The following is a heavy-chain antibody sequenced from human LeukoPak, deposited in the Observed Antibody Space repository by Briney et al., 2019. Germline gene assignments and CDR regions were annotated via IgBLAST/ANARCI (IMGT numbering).Heavy chain of an antibody. J-gene: IGHJ4*02. D-gene: IGHD5/OR15-5a*01. CDR3: ARSTVSRFDY. CDR1: GGSISSGSYY. Sequence: SETLSLTCTVSGGSISSGSYYWSWIRQPAGKGLEWIGSIYYSGSTYYNPSLKSRVTISVDTSKNQFSLKLSSVTAADTAVYYCARSTVSRFDYWGQGTQVTVSS. V-gene: IGHV4-39*07. CDR2: IYYSGST.